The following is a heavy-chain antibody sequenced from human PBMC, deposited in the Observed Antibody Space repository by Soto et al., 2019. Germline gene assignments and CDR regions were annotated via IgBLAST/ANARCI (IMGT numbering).Heavy chain of an antibody. CDR1: GYTFTSYG. CDR3: ARYSYSSSWSPNYYFDY. J-gene: IGHJ4*02. D-gene: IGHD6-13*01. V-gene: IGHV1-18*01. Sequence: ASVKLSCKDSGYTFTSYGISWVRQAPGQGLEWMGWISAYNGNTNYAQKLQGRVTMTTDTSTSTAYMELRSLRSDDTAVYYCARYSYSSSWSPNYYFDYWGQGTLVTVSS. CDR2: ISAYNGNT.